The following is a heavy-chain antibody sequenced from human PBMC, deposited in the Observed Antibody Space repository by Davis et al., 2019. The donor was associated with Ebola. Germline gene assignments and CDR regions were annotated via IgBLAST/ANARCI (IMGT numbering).Heavy chain of an antibody. CDR1: GGTFSSYA. D-gene: IGHD1-7*01. CDR2: IIPILGIA. Sequence: AASVKVSCKASGGTFSSYAISWVRQAPGQGLEWMGRIIPILGIANYAQKFQGRVTITADESTSTAYMELSSLRSEDTAVYYCASGVLNWNYERVYYYGMDVWGQGTTVTVSS. J-gene: IGHJ6*02. CDR3: ASGVLNWNYERVYYYGMDV. V-gene: IGHV1-69*04.